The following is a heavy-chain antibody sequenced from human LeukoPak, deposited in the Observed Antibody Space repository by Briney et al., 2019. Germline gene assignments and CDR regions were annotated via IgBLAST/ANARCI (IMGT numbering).Heavy chain of an antibody. CDR2: IYHSGST. CDR1: GYSISSGYY. V-gene: IGHV4-38-2*02. J-gene: IGHJ4*02. Sequence: SETLSLTCTVSGYSISSGYYWGWIRQPPGKGLEWIGSIYHSGSTHYNPSLKSRVTISVNTSKNQFSRKLSSVTAADTAVYYCATEEYCYDSSGYYFDYWGQGTLVTVSS. D-gene: IGHD3-22*01. CDR3: ATEEYCYDSSGYYFDY.